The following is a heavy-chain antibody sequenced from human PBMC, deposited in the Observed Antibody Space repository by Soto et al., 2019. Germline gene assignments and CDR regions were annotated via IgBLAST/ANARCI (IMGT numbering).Heavy chain of an antibody. CDR2: INPSGGST. CDR1: GYTFTSYY. J-gene: IGHJ6*02. D-gene: IGHD6-6*01. V-gene: IGHV1-46*01. CDR3: ARGEQLVQLDYYYGMDV. Sequence: ASVKVSCKASGYTFTSYYMHWVRQAPGQGLEWMGIINPSGGSTSYAQKFQGRVTMTRDTSTSTVYMELSSLRSEDTAVYYCARGEQLVQLDYYYGMDVWGQGTTVTV.